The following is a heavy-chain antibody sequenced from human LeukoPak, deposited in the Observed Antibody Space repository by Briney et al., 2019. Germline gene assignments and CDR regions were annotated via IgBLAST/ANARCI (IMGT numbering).Heavy chain of an antibody. CDR1: GFTFSSYG. CDR3: ARDDSSGWYQIDAFDI. J-gene: IGHJ3*02. D-gene: IGHD6-19*01. V-gene: IGHV3-30*03. Sequence: PGRSLRLSCAASGFTFSSYGMHWVRQAPGKGLEWVAVISFDGSNKYFADSVKGRFTISRDNSKNTLYLQMNSLRAEDTAVYYCARDDSSGWYQIDAFDIWGQGTMVTVSS. CDR2: ISFDGSNK.